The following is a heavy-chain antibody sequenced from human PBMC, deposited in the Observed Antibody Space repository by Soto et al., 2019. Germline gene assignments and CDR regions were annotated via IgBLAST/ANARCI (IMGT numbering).Heavy chain of an antibody. CDR3: AREGTAMVIGY. Sequence: QVQLVQSGAEVKKPGSSVKVSCKASGGTFSSYAISWVRQAHGQGREWMGVIIPMLGTTNYAQKFQGRVTITADESTSTAYMERTSLRSEDTALYYCAREGTAMVIGYWVPGTLITVSS. D-gene: IGHD5-18*01. J-gene: IGHJ4*02. V-gene: IGHV1-69*01. CDR1: GGTFSSYA. CDR2: IIPMLGTT.